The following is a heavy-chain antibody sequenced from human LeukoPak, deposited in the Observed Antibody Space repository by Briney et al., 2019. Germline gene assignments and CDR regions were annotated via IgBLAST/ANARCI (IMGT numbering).Heavy chain of an antibody. CDR1: GGSISSYY. Sequence: SETLSLTCTVSGGSISSYYWSWIRQPPGKGLEWIGYIYYSGSTNYNPSLKSRVTISVDTSKNQFSLKLSSVTAADTAVYNCARDPKTTVTNPNWYFDLWGRGTLVTVSS. D-gene: IGHD4-17*01. V-gene: IGHV4-59*01. CDR3: ARDPKTTVTNPNWYFDL. J-gene: IGHJ2*01. CDR2: IYYSGST.